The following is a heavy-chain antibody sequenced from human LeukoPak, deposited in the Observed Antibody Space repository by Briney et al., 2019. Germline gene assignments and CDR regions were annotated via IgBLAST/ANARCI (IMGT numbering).Heavy chain of an antibody. Sequence: GGSLRLSCAASGFTFSSYGMHWVRQAPGKGLEWVAVISYDGSNKYYADSVKGRFTISRDNSKSTLYLQMNSLRAEDTAVYYCAKDPLTYSAAAGAFDIWGQGTMVTVSS. CDR3: AKDPLTYSAAAGAFDI. D-gene: IGHD6-13*01. V-gene: IGHV3-30*18. CDR2: ISYDGSNK. J-gene: IGHJ3*02. CDR1: GFTFSSYG.